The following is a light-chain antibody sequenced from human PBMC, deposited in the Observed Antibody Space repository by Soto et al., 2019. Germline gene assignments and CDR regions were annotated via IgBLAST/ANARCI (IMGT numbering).Light chain of an antibody. V-gene: IGLV2-14*01. J-gene: IGLJ2*01. Sequence: QSALTQPASVSGSPGQSITISCTGTSSDVGGYNYVSWYQQHPGKAPKLIIYGVTNRPSGVSNRFSGSKSGNTASLTISRLQAEDAADYFCSSYTSTTAPVVFGGGTKLTV. CDR3: SSYTSTTAPVV. CDR1: SSDVGGYNY. CDR2: GVT.